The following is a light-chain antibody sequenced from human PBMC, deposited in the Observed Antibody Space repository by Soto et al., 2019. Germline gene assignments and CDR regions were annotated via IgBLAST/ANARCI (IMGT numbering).Light chain of an antibody. CDR2: DGS. Sequence: EIVLTQSPATLSLSPGERATLSCRASQSVSSYLAWYQQKPGKAPRLLIYDGSNRATGIPARFSGSGSGTDFTLTISSLEPEDFAVYYCQQRSNWLTFGGGTKVEIK. J-gene: IGKJ4*01. V-gene: IGKV3-11*01. CDR1: QSVSSY. CDR3: QQRSNWLT.